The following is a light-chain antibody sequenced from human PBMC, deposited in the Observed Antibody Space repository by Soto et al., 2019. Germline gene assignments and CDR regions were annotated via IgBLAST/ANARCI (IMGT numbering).Light chain of an antibody. CDR1: QSVSTY. CDR3: QQRSNWPT. V-gene: IGKV3-11*01. J-gene: IGKJ5*01. Sequence: EIVLTQSPATLSLSPGERATLSCRAIQSVSTYVTYLAWYQQKPGQAPRLLIYDASNRATGIPARFSGSGSGTDFTLTISSLESEDFAIYYCQQRSNWPTFGQGTRLEIK. CDR2: DAS.